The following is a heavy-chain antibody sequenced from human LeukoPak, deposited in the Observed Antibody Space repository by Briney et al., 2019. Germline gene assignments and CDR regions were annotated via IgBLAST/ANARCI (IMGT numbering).Heavy chain of an antibody. CDR1: GFAFSFYA. D-gene: IGHD3-22*01. CDR2: INANSGTT. Sequence: TGGSLRLSCAASGFAFSFYAMSWLRQPPGKGLEWVSTINANSGTTSYADSVKGRFTISRDNSKNTLYLQMNSLRAEDTAVYYCVKELDSSGFFDFWGQGTLVTVSS. J-gene: IGHJ4*02. CDR3: VKELDSSGFFDF. V-gene: IGHV3-23*01.